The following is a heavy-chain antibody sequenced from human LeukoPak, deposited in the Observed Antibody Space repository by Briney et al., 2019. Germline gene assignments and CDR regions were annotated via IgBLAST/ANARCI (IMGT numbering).Heavy chain of an antibody. J-gene: IGHJ6*02. CDR1: GYTLTELS. V-gene: IGHV1-24*01. CDR2: FDPEDGET. Sequence: AASVKVSCEVSGYTLTELSMHWVRQAPGKGLEWMGGFDPEDGETIYAQKFQGRVTITADESTSTAYMELSSLRSEDTAVYYCARGTRDIVVVPAAGITGTPHYYYYGMDVWGQGTTVTVSS. D-gene: IGHD2-2*01. CDR3: ARGTRDIVVVPAAGITGTPHYYYYGMDV.